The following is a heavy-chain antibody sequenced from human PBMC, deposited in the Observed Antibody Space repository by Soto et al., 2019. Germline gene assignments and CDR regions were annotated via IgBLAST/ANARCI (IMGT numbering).Heavy chain of an antibody. J-gene: IGHJ4*02. CDR1: GYSFTSYW. Sequence: GESLKISCKGSGYSFTSYWIGWVRQMPGKGLEWMGIIYPGDSDTRYSPSFQGQVTISADKSISTAYLQWSSLKASDTAMYCCARLPYYDSSGYRSPEYYFDYWGQGTLVTVSS. CDR2: IYPGDSDT. CDR3: ARLPYYDSSGYRSPEYYFDY. V-gene: IGHV5-51*01. D-gene: IGHD3-22*01.